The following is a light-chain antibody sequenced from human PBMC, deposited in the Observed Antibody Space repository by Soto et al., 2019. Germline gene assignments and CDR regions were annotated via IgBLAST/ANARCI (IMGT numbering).Light chain of an antibody. J-gene: IGKJ1*01. Sequence: EIVLTQSPATLSLSPGERATLSCRASQSVSSYSAWYQQKPGQAPRLLIYDASNRATGIPARFSGSGSGTEFTLTISSLEPEDFAVIYCQQRSNWPRTFGQGTKVEIK. V-gene: IGKV3-11*01. CDR2: DAS. CDR1: QSVSSY. CDR3: QQRSNWPRT.